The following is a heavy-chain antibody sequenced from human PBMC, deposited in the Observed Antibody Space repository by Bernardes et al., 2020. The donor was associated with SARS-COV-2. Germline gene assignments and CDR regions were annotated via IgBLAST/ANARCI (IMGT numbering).Heavy chain of an antibody. Sequence: GGSLRLSCAVSGFTFSSYGMHWVRQAPGKGLEWLAVISFDGSSEYYADSVEGRFTISRDNSKNTLYLQMNSLRAEDTAVYYCAKDFPLRRSTPPREIDYWGQGILVTVSS. CDR1: GFTFSSYG. CDR3: AKDFPLRRSTPPREIDY. D-gene: IGHD6-13*01. V-gene: IGHV3-30*18. CDR2: ISFDGSSE. J-gene: IGHJ4*02.